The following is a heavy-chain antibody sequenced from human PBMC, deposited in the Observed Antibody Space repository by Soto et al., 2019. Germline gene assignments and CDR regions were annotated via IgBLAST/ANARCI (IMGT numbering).Heavy chain of an antibody. D-gene: IGHD3-3*01. Sequence: QTLSLTCAISGDSVSSNSADWNWIRQSPSRGLEWLGRTYYRSKWYNDYAVSVKSRITINPDTSKNQFSLQLNSVTPEDTAVYYCARDGPWSGYYHLYYFDYWGQGTLVTVSS. J-gene: IGHJ4*02. V-gene: IGHV6-1*01. CDR3: ARDGPWSGYYHLYYFDY. CDR2: TYYRSKWYN. CDR1: GDSVSSNSAD.